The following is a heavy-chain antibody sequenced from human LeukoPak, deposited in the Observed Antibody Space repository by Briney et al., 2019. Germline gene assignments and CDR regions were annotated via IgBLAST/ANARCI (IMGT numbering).Heavy chain of an antibody. CDR2: IYSGGST. V-gene: IGHV3-53*01. CDR3: ARVGLERAFDI. CDR1: GFTVSSNY. D-gene: IGHD3/OR15-3a*01. J-gene: IGHJ3*02. Sequence: GGPLRLSCAASGFTVSSNYMSWVRQAPGKGLEWVSVIYSGGSTYYADSVKGRFTISRDNSKNTLYLQMNSLRAEDTAVYYCARVGLERAFDIWGQGTMVTVSS.